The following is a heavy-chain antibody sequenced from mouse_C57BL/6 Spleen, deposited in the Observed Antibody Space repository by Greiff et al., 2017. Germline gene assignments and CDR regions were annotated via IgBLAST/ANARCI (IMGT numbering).Heavy chain of an antibody. J-gene: IGHJ1*03. CDR1: GYTFTSYW. CDR3: ARGVEGHRYMDV. V-gene: IGHV1-61*01. CDR2: IFPSDSET. Sequence: VQLQQPGAELVRPGSSVKLSCKASGYTFTSYWMDWVKQRPGQGLEWIGNIFPSDSETHYNQKFKDKATLTVDKSSSTAYMQLSSLTSEDSAVYYCARGVEGHRYMDVWGKGTSVTVSS. D-gene: IGHD1-1*01.